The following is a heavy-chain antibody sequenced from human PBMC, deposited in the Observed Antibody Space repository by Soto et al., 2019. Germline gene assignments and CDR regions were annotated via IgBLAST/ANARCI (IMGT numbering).Heavy chain of an antibody. J-gene: IGHJ6*02. D-gene: IGHD6-19*01. Sequence: SETLSLTCTVSGGSISSYYWSWIRQPPGKGLEWIGSIYYSGSTYYNPSLKSRVTISVDTSKNQFSLKLSSVTAADTAVYYCARDFTDSSGPTLGMGVWGQGTTVTVSS. CDR2: IYYSGST. CDR1: GGSISSYY. CDR3: ARDFTDSSGPTLGMGV. V-gene: IGHV4-59*12.